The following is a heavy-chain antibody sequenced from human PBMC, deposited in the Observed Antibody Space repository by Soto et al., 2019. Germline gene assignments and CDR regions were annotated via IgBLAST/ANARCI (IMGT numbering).Heavy chain of an antibody. Sequence: PSETLSLTCAVSRGSMSSSDWWCWVRQAPGKGLEWIGETYHSGNTNYNPSLKSRVTLSVDNSKNQFSLTLTSVTAADTGVYYCATWASTASHIWCQGTMVTVSS. J-gene: IGHJ3*02. CDR3: ATWASTASHI. CDR1: RGSMSSSDW. V-gene: IGHV4-4*02. D-gene: IGHD3-16*01. CDR2: TYHSGNT.